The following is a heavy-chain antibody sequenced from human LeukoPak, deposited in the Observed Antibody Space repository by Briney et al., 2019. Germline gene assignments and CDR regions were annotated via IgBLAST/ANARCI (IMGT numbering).Heavy chain of an antibody. J-gene: IGHJ6*02. D-gene: IGHD6-19*01. CDR1: GGSISSYY. CDR3: ARDRLAVAGTAYYYYDMDV. V-gene: IGHV4-59*01. CDR2: IYYTGSA. Sequence: PSETLSLTCTVSGGSISSYYWSWIRQPPGKGLEWIGYIYYTGSANYNPSLKSRVTISVDTSKNQFSLKLSSVTAADTAVYYCARDRLAVAGTAYYYYDMDVWGQGTTVTVSS.